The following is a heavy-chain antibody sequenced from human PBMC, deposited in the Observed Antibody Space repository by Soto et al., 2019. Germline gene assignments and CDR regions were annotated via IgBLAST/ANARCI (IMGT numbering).Heavy chain of an antibody. V-gene: IGHV4-34*01. D-gene: IGHD6-25*01. Sequence: QVQLQQWGAGLLKPSETLSLTCAVYGGSFSGYYWSWIRQPPGKGLEWIGEINHSGSTNYNPSLKSRVTISVDTSKNQFSLKLSSVTAADTAVYYCARDVATSGLDDYWGQGTLVTVSS. CDR2: INHSGST. CDR3: ARDVATSGLDDY. J-gene: IGHJ4*02. CDR1: GGSFSGYY.